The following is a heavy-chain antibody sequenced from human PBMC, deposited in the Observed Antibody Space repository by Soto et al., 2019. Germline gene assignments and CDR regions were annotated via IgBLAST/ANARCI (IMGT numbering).Heavy chain of an antibody. CDR3: ARRLGYYYGSRGDYYGMDV. D-gene: IGHD3-10*01. CDR2: IIPIFGTA. CDR1: GGTFSSYA. J-gene: IGHJ6*02. V-gene: IGHV1-69*06. Sequence: SSVKVSCKSSGGTFSSYAISWVRQAPGQGLEWMGGIIPIFGTANYAQKFQGRVTITADKSTSTAYMELSSLRSEDTAVYYCARRLGYYYGSRGDYYGMDVSGQATP.